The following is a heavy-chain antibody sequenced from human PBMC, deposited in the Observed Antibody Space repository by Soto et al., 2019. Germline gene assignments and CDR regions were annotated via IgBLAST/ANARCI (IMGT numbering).Heavy chain of an antibody. CDR1: GFTFSDFV. D-gene: IGHD3-16*01. Sequence: PGGSLRLSCAASGFTFSDFVMHCVRQAPCKGLEWVAIISYDGILKYYADSVKGRFTISRDTYKGAVYLQMNSLTPEDTAVYYCAKDFKVLGGHYGSLNYYYGMDVWGQVTTVTVSS. J-gene: IGHJ6*02. CDR2: ISYDGILK. V-gene: IGHV3-30*18. CDR3: AKDFKVLGGHYGSLNYYYGMDV.